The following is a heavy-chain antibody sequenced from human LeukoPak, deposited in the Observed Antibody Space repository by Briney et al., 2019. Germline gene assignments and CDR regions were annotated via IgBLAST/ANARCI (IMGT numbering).Heavy chain of an antibody. D-gene: IGHD6-6*01. Sequence: PSETLSLTCTVSGGSISSYYWSWIRQPPGKGLEWIGYVYYTGSTSYNPSLKSRVTISGDTSKNQFSLKLSSVTAADTAVYYCTRRGGSSSSDWFDPWGQGTLVIVSS. CDR2: VYYTGST. CDR3: TRRGGSSSSDWFDP. J-gene: IGHJ5*02. V-gene: IGHV4-59*08. CDR1: GGSISSYY.